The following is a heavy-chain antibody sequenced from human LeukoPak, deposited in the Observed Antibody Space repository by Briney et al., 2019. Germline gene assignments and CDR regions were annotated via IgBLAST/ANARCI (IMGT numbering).Heavy chain of an antibody. V-gene: IGHV3-48*04. CDR2: ITSGSSSM. Sequence: GGSLRLSCATSGFTFSSCSMNWVRQAPGKGLEWISYITSGSSSMYYADSVKSRFTTSRDNTKNSLCLRMSSVRAENTAVYYCARVIGSYGDSAYWGQGTLVTVSS. CDR1: GFTFSSCS. J-gene: IGHJ4*02. D-gene: IGHD4-17*01. CDR3: ARVIGSYGDSAY.